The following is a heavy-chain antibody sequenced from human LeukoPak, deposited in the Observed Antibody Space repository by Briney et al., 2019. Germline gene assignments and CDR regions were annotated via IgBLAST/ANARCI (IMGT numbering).Heavy chain of an antibody. Sequence: GGSLRLSCAASGFTFSSYGMHWVRQAPGKGLEWVAVISYDGSNKYYADSVKGRFTISRDNSKNTLYLQMNSLKTEDTGVYYCTRPFSIAMIVGDAFDIWGQGTMVTVSS. CDR2: ISYDGSNK. V-gene: IGHV3-30*03. J-gene: IGHJ3*02. CDR1: GFTFSSYG. D-gene: IGHD3-22*01. CDR3: TRPFSIAMIVGDAFDI.